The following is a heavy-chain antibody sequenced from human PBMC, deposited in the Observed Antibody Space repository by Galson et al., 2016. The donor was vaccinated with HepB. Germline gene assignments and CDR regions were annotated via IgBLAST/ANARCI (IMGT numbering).Heavy chain of an antibody. Sequence: ETLSLTCTVSGGSISTSLYYWDWIRQTPGKGLEWIGSISYRGSTYYNLSLKSRATISVDTSKNQFSLKLSSVTAADSAVYYCRMYYYDSSTPTDDIWGQGTMVTVSS. J-gene: IGHJ3*02. CDR2: ISYRGST. CDR3: RMYYYDSSTPTDDI. D-gene: IGHD3-22*01. CDR1: GGSISTSLYY. V-gene: IGHV4-39*01.